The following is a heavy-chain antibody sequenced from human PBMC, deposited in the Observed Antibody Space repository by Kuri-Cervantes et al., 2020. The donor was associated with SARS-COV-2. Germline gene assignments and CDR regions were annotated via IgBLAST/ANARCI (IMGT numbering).Heavy chain of an antibody. CDR3: ARGNFWTGYYFFFDY. CDR2: INHDGST. V-gene: IGHV4-34*01. J-gene: IGHJ4*02. Sequence: SQTLSLTCAVYVGSFNNYYWSWIRQPPGKGLEWIGEINHDGSTNYNPSLKSRLTISVDTSKNQFSLELRSVTAAETAVYFCARGNFWTGYYFFFDYWGQGAQVTVSS. CDR1: VGSFNNYY. D-gene: IGHD3/OR15-3a*01.